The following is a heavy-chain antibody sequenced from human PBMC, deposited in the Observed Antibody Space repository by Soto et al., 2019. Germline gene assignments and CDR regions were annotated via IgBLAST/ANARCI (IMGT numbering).Heavy chain of an antibody. CDR2: INPSGGST. Sequence: QVQLVQSGAEVKKPGASVKVSCKASGYTFTSYYMHWVRQAPGQGLEWMGIINPSGGSTSYAQKFQGRVTMTRDTSTSTVYMELSSLRSEDTAVYYCARAGTIFGVVIYDGMDVWGQGTTVTVSS. D-gene: IGHD3-3*01. CDR1: GYTFTSYY. CDR3: ARAGTIFGVVIYDGMDV. V-gene: IGHV1-46*01. J-gene: IGHJ6*02.